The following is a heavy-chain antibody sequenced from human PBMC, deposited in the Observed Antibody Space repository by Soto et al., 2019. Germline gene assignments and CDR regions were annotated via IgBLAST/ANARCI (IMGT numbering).Heavy chain of an antibody. V-gene: IGHV3-23*01. D-gene: IGHD3-10*01. CDR2: MSHSGTST. Sequence: EVRLLESGGGLVQPGGSLRLSCAVSGFDFSTFAMSWVRQAPGKGLEWISAMSHSGTSTYYIDSVKGRFTITTDMSKNTLSLQMNSLRAEDTAVYYCAKSATMATSYLDFWGQGTLVAVSS. CDR1: GFDFSTFA. J-gene: IGHJ4*02. CDR3: AKSATMATSYLDF.